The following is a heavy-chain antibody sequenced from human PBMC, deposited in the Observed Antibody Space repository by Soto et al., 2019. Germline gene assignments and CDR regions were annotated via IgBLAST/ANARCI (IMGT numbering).Heavy chain of an antibody. Sequence: PSETLSLTCTVSGDSISSSSYLWGWIRQPPGKGLEWIGSIYYSGSTYHHPSLKTRVTISVDTSKNAFSLNLSSVTADDTAVYYCARGVWNIEEMIYGFYFDYWGQGALVTVSS. CDR2: IYYSGST. D-gene: IGHD2-8*01. J-gene: IGHJ4*02. CDR1: GDSISSSSYL. CDR3: ARGVWNIEEMIYGFYFDY. V-gene: IGHV4-39*07.